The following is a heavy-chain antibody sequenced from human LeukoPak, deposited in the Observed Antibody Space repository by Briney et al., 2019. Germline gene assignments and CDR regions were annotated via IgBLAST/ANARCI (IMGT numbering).Heavy chain of an antibody. CDR3: ARDHTGGGSSWSDNWFDP. CDR2: VNPYSGTT. CDR1: GYTFTGYY. J-gene: IGHJ5*02. D-gene: IGHD6-13*01. V-gene: IGHV1-46*01. Sequence: ASVKVSCKGSGYTFTGYYMHWVRQAPGQGLEWMGIVNPYSGTTTYAQKFQGRVTMTRDTSTSTVYMELSRLRSEDTAVYYCARDHTGGGSSWSDNWFDPWGQGTLVTVSS.